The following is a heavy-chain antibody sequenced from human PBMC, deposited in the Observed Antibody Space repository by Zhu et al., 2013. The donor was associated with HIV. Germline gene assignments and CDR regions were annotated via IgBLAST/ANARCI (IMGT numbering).Heavy chain of an antibody. J-gene: IGHJ4*02. CDR3: ARGSGGYSYGYFDY. V-gene: IGHV4-59*01. CDR1: GGSISSYY. Sequence: QVQLQESGPGLVKPSETLSLTCTVSGGSISSYYWSWIRQPPGKGLEWIGYIYYSGSTNYNPSLKSRVTISVDTSKNQFSLKLSSVTAADTAVYYCARGSGGYSYGYFDYWGQGTLVTVSS. D-gene: IGHD5-18*01. CDR2: IYYSGST.